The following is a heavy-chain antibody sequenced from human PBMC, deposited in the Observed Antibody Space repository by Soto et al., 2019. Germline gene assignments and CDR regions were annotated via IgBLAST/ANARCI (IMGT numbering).Heavy chain of an antibody. CDR3: ARDTYDTTGYPLDY. V-gene: IGHV4-39*02. CDR2: IYYSGST. Sequence: SETLSLTCTVCGGSISSSSYYWGWIRQPPGKGLEWIGSIYYSGSTYYNPSLKSRVTMTTDTSTSTAYMQLRSLTSDDTAIYYCARDTYDTTGYPLDYWGQGTLVTVSS. CDR1: GGSISSSSYY. D-gene: IGHD3-22*01. J-gene: IGHJ4*02.